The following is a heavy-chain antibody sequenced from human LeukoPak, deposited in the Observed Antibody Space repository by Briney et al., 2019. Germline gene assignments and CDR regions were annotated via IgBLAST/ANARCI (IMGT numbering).Heavy chain of an antibody. CDR1: GFTFSDYY. D-gene: IGHD2-15*01. Sequence: PGGSLRLSCAASGFTFSDYYMSWIRQAPGKGLEWVSYISSSGSTIYHADSVKGRFTISRDNAKNSLYLQMNSLRAEDTAVYYCARRYCSGGSCYSFRGDWFDPWGQGTLVTVSS. CDR3: ARRYCSGGSCYSFRGDWFDP. V-gene: IGHV3-11*01. CDR2: ISSSGSTI. J-gene: IGHJ5*02.